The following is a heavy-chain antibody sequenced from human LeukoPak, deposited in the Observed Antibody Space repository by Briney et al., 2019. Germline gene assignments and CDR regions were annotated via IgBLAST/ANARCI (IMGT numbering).Heavy chain of an antibody. V-gene: IGHV1-2*06. CDR2: INPNSGGT. J-gene: IGHJ4*02. CDR1: GYTFTGYY. CDR3: ARDPRYCSSTSCPRFDY. D-gene: IGHD2-2*01. Sequence: GASVKASCKASGYTFTGYYMHWVRQAPGQGLEWMGRINPNSGGTNYAQKFQGRVTMIRDTSISTAYMELSRLRSDDTAVYYCARDPRYCSSTSCPRFDYWGQGTLVTVSS.